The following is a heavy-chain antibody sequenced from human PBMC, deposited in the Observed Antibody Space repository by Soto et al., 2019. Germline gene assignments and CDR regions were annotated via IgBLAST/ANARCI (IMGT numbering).Heavy chain of an antibody. CDR1: GYTFTSYY. J-gene: IGHJ6*02. Sequence: ASVKVSCKASGYTFTSYYMHWVRQAPGQGLEWMGIINPSGGSTSYAQKFQGRVTMTRDTSTSTVYMELSSLRSEDTAVYYCASDLGQHLVSTYYGMDVWGQGTTVTVSS. V-gene: IGHV1-46*01. CDR3: ASDLGQHLVSTYYGMDV. CDR2: INPSGGST. D-gene: IGHD6-13*01.